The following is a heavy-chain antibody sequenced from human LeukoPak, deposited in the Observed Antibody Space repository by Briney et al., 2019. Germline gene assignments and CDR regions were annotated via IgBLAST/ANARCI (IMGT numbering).Heavy chain of an antibody. J-gene: IGHJ4*02. CDR3: ARMLRGSNYYDSSGYCDY. D-gene: IGHD3-22*01. Sequence: GGSLRLSCAASGFTFSSYWMSWVRQAPGKGLEWVANIKQDGSEKYYVDSVKGRFTISRDNAKNSLYLQMNSLRAEDTAVYYCARMLRGSNYYDSSGYCDYWGQGTLVTVSS. CDR2: IKQDGSEK. CDR1: GFTFSSYW. V-gene: IGHV3-7*01.